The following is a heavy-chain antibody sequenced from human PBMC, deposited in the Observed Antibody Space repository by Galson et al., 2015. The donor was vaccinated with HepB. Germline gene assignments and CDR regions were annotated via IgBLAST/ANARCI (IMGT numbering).Heavy chain of an antibody. V-gene: IGHV3-53*01. CDR1: GFTVSSNY. D-gene: IGHD6-6*01. CDR2: IYSGGST. CDR3: ARGGERAARRLLDAFDI. Sequence: SLRLSCAASGFTVSSNYMSWVRQAPGKGLEWVSVIYSGGSTYYADSVKGRFTISRDNSKNTLYLQMNSLRAEDTAVYYCARGGERAARRLLDAFDIWGQGTMVAVSS. J-gene: IGHJ3*02.